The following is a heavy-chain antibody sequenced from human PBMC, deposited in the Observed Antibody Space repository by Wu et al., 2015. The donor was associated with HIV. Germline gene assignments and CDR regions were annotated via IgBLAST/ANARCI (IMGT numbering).Heavy chain of an antibody. J-gene: IGHJ4*02. V-gene: IGHV1-2*02. CDR2: INPNRGGT. Sequence: QVQLQQSGAEVKKPGASVMVSCKASGYTFTDNYIYWVRQAPGQGLEWMGWINPNRGGTKYAQKFQGRVTMTRDTAVSTAYMELNSLRSDDTAVYYCAKVSPEAYCTYGLCLPCTSWGQGTLVTVSS. CDR3: AKVSPEAYCTYGLCLPCTS. D-gene: IGHD2-8*01. CDR1: GYTFTDNY.